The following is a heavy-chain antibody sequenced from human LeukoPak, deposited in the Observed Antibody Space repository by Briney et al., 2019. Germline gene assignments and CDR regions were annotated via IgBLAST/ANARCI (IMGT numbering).Heavy chain of an antibody. CDR2: INPNSGGT. Sequence: ASVKVSCKASGYTFTGYYMHWVRQALGKGLGGLGWINPNSGGTNYAQKFQGRVTMTRDTSISTAYMEPSRLRSDDTAVYYCARVGFLEWLPYFDYWGQGTLVTVSS. CDR1: GYTFTGYY. J-gene: IGHJ4*02. CDR3: ARVGFLEWLPYFDY. D-gene: IGHD3-3*01. V-gene: IGHV1-2*02.